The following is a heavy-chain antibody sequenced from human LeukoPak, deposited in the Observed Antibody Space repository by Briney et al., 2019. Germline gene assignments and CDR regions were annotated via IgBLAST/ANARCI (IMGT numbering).Heavy chain of an antibody. V-gene: IGHV3-72*01. D-gene: IGHD4-17*01. Sequence: GGSLRLSCAASGFTFSAHYLDWVRQAPGKGLEWVGRSRNKANSYTTEYAASVRGRFTISRDDSKNSLYLQMNSLRAEDTAVYYCAKATYGDYWGQGTLVTVSS. CDR1: GFTFSAHY. J-gene: IGHJ4*02. CDR2: SRNKANSYTT. CDR3: AKATYGDY.